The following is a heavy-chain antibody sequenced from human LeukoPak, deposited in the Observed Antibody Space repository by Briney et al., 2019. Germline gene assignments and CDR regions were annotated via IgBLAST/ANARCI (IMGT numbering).Heavy chain of an antibody. CDR2: AYYTGGT. V-gene: IGHV4-39*07. CDR1: GASISSTIYY. D-gene: IGHD6-6*01. Sequence: PSETLSLTCTVSGASISSTIYYWSWIRQPPGKALEWIGTAYYTGGTYYNPSLNRRVTISVDTSKNQFSLKLTSVTAADTAVYFCARVGHYSSWGTQWFDPWGRGTLVTVSS. CDR3: ARVGHYSSWGTQWFDP. J-gene: IGHJ5*02.